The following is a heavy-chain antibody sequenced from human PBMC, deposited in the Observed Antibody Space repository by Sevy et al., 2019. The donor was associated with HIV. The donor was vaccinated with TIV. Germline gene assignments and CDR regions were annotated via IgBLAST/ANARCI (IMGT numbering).Heavy chain of an antibody. Sequence: GGSLRLSCAASGFIFSDFYMSWVRQAPGKGLEGISYISSRGSTIYYADSVKGRFTISRDNAKNSLYLQMNSLTAEDTAVYYCARDHVVVEPLANYGMDVWGQGTTVTVSS. CDR2: ISSRGSTI. J-gene: IGHJ6*02. V-gene: IGHV3-11*01. D-gene: IGHD2-2*01. CDR1: GFIFSDFY. CDR3: ARDHVVVEPLANYGMDV.